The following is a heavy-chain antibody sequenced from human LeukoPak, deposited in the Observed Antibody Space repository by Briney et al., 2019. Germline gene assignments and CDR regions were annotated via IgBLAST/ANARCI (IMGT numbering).Heavy chain of an antibody. Sequence: GASVKVSCMASGGTFSSYAISWVRQAPGQGLEWMGRIIPILGIANYAQKFQGRVTITAVKSTSTAYMELSSLRSEDTAVYYCARSTYYYDSSALGWGQGTLVTVSS. CDR3: ARSTYYYDSSALG. D-gene: IGHD3-22*01. CDR1: GGTFSSYA. CDR2: IIPILGIA. V-gene: IGHV1-69*04. J-gene: IGHJ4*02.